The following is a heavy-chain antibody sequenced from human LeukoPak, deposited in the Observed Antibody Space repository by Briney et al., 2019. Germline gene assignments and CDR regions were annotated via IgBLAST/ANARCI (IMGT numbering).Heavy chain of an antibody. CDR3: ARGMSGYYGMDV. CDR1: GFTFSSYX. CDR2: IKSDGSNY. V-gene: IGHV3-74*01. Sequence: AXGFTFSSYXXXXXRQXXGKGXXXVSRIKSDGSNYYADSVKGRFTIFRDNAKNTLYLQMNSLRAEDTAVYYCARGMSGYYGMDVWGQGTTVTVSS. J-gene: IGHJ6*02.